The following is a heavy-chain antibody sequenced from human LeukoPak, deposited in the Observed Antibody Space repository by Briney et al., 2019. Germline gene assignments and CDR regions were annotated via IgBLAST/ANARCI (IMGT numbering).Heavy chain of an antibody. CDR2: MNPNSGNT. CDR3: ARDFRAVAGRGAFDI. CDR1: GYTFTSYD. V-gene: IGHV1-8*01. Sequence: ASVKVSCKASGYTFTSYDINWVRQATGQGPEWMGWMNPNSGNTGYAQKFQGRVIMTRNTSISTAYMDLSSLKPEDTAVYYCARDFRAVAGRGAFDIWGQGTMVTVSS. D-gene: IGHD6-19*01. J-gene: IGHJ3*02.